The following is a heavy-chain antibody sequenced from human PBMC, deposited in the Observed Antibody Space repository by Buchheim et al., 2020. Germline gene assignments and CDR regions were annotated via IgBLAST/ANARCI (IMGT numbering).Heavy chain of an antibody. J-gene: IGHJ6*02. D-gene: IGHD6-13*01. CDR1: GGTFSSYA. CDR2: IIPIFGTA. V-gene: IGHV1-69*01. CDR3: GDSIAAAGTGYYYYGMDV. Sequence: QVQLVQSGAEVKKPGSSVKVSCNASGGTFSSYAISWVRQAPGQGLEWMGGIIPIFGTANYAQKFQGRVTITADESTSTAYMELSSLRSEDTAVYYCGDSIAAAGTGYYYYGMDVWGQGTT.